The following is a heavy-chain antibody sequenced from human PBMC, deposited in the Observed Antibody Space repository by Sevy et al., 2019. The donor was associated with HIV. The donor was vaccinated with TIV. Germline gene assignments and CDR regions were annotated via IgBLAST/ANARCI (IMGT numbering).Heavy chain of an antibody. CDR2: MRQDGSEK. D-gene: IGHD3-10*01. CDR3: ARGIYGSGSRLRLGY. V-gene: IGHV3-7*01. Sequence: GGSLRLSCAASGFTFTSYWMTWVHQAPGKGLEWVANMRQDGSEKYYVDSVKGRFTISRDNAKNSLYLQMNSLRAEDTAVYYCARGIYGSGSRLRLGYWGQGTLVTVSS. J-gene: IGHJ4*02. CDR1: GFTFTSYW.